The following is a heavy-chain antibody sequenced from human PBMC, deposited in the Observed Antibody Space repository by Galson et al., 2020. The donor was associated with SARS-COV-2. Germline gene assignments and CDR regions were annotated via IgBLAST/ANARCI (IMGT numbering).Heavy chain of an antibody. J-gene: IGHJ6*02. CDR3: ARRRYYDVLTGYIVDV. Sequence: ASVKVSCKASGYTFTDYYIHWVRQAPGQGLEWMGWINPKSGGTNYAQKFEGRVTMTRDTSITTAYMELSRLRADDTAVSYCARRRYYDVLTGYIVDVWGQGTMVTVSS. V-gene: IGHV1-2*02. D-gene: IGHD3-9*01. CDR1: GYTFTDYY. CDR2: INPKSGGT.